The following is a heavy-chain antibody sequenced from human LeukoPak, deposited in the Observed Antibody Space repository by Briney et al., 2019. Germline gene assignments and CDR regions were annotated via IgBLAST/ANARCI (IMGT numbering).Heavy chain of an antibody. CDR2: INPSSGGA. Sequence: ASVKVSCKASGYTFAGYYMHWVRQAPGQGLEWMGIINPSSGGATYAQKFQGRIIMTRDTSTRTVYMEVSSLRSEDTAVYYCAREATSRVVPASAGEDFDYWGQGTPITVSS. V-gene: IGHV1-46*01. CDR1: GYTFAGYY. J-gene: IGHJ4*02. D-gene: IGHD6-13*01. CDR3: AREATSRVVPASAGEDFDY.